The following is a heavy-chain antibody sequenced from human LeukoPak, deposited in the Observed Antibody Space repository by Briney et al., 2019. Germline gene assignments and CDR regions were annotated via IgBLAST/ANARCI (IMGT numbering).Heavy chain of an antibody. Sequence: GGSLRLSCAASGFTFSSYAMHWVRQAPGKGLEWVAVISYDGSNKYYADSVKGRFTISRDNSKNTLYLQMNSLRAEDTAVYYCARSRGYSGYGALGYWGQGTLVTVSS. CDR2: ISYDGSNK. V-gene: IGHV3-30-3*01. CDR1: GFTFSSYA. D-gene: IGHD5-12*01. J-gene: IGHJ4*02. CDR3: ARSRGYSGYGALGY.